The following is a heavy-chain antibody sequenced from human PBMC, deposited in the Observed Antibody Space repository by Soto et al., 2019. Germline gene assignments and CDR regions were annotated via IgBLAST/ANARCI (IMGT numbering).Heavy chain of an antibody. CDR3: AKDQVQLERRSGYNWFDP. Sequence: PGGSLRLSCAASGFTFSSYSRSWVRQATGKGLEWVSAISGSGGSTYYADSVKGRFTISRDNSKNTLYLQMNSLRAEDTAVYYCAKDQVQLERRSGYNWFDPWGQGTLVTVSS. V-gene: IGHV3-23*01. D-gene: IGHD1-1*01. CDR1: GFTFSSYS. J-gene: IGHJ5*02. CDR2: ISGSGGST.